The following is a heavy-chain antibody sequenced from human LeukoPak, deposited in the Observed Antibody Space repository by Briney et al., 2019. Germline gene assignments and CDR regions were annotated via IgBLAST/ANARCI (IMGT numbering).Heavy chain of an antibody. CDR3: ARDFRIHDYGGITVDY. D-gene: IGHD4-23*01. J-gene: IGHJ4*02. V-gene: IGHV7-4-1*02. CDR1: GYTFTGYY. CDR2: INTNTGNP. Sequence: ASVKVSCKASGYTFTGYYMHWVRQAPGQGLEWMGWINTNTGNPTYAQGFTGRFVFSLDTSVSTAYLQISSLKAEDTAVYYCARDFRIHDYGGITVDYWGQGTLVTVSS.